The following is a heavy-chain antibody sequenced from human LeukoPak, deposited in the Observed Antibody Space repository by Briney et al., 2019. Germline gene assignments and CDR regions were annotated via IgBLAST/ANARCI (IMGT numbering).Heavy chain of an antibody. CDR2: ISYDGSNK. CDR3: ARDRRDYYDSSGYFDY. J-gene: IGHJ4*02. CDR1: GFTFSSYA. Sequence: PGRSLRPSCAASGFTFSSYAMHWVRQAPGKGLEWVAVISYDGSNKYYADSVKGRFTISRDNSKNTLYLQMNSLRAEDTAVYYCARDRRDYYDSSGYFDYWGQGTLVTVSS. V-gene: IGHV3-30*04. D-gene: IGHD3-22*01.